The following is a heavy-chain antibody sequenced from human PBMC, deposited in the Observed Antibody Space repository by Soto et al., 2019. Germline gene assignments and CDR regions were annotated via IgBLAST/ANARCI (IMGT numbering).Heavy chain of an antibody. Sequence: QITLKESGPTLVKPTQTLTLTCTFSGFSLSTHTVGVAWIRQPPGKALESLALIYWDEDKRYSPTLKNRLTIFKDTSKNQVVLTMPNMAPVDTATYYCAHIVPFDFRGYNFEFWGQEILVSVSS. J-gene: IGHJ4*02. V-gene: IGHV2-5*02. D-gene: IGHD3-9*01. CDR3: AHIVPFDFRGYNFEF. CDR2: IYWDEDK. CDR1: GFSLSTHTVG.